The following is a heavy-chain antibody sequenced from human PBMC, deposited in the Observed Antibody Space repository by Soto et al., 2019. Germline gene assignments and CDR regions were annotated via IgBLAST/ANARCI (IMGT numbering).Heavy chain of an antibody. CDR3: ARTALGHCSGSSCLNYYYYGMDV. CDR1: GGSITNGAYY. J-gene: IGHJ6*02. V-gene: IGHV4-31*11. CDR2: IYYSGST. Sequence: PSETLSLTCAVSGGSITNGAYYWTWIRQYPGKGLEWIGYIYYSGSTFYNPSLKSRVSMSVDTSQNQFSLQMNSMTAADTAVYFCARTALGHCSGSSCLNYYYYGMDVWGQGTTVTAP. D-gene: IGHD2-2*03.